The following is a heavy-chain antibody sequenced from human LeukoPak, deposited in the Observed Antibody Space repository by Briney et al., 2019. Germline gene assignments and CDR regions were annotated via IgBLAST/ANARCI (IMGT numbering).Heavy chain of an antibody. Sequence: SETLSLTCTVSGGSISGGSYYWSWIRQPAGKGLEWIGRIYTSGSTNYNPSLKSRVTISVDTSKNQFSLKLSSVTAADTAVYYCARSYGDPKDFDYWGQGTLVTVSS. D-gene: IGHD4-17*01. J-gene: IGHJ4*02. CDR1: GGSISGGSYY. CDR3: ARSYGDPKDFDY. CDR2: IYTSGST. V-gene: IGHV4-61*02.